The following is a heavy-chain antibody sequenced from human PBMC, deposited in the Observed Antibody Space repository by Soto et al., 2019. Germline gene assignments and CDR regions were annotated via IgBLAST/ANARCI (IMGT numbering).Heavy chain of an antibody. J-gene: IGHJ1*01. CDR2: IYYSGNT. Sequence: SETLSLTCTVSGDSSSRYDWSWIRQPPGKGLEWIGYIYYSGNTNYNPSLKSRVTISLDMSKSQFSLKLSSVTAADTAVYYCGSQGFSSNWPKYFQHWGQGTLVTVSS. CDR1: GDSSSRYD. V-gene: IGHV4-59*01. CDR3: GSQGFSSNWPKYFQH. D-gene: IGHD6-13*01.